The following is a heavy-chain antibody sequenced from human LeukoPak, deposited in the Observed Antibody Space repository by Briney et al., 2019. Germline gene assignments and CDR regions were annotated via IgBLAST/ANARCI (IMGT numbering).Heavy chain of an antibody. Sequence: GESLKICCKGSGYSFTSYWIGWVRQMPGKGLEWMGIIYPSDSDTKYSPSFQGQVTISADKSINTAYLQWSSLKASDTAMYYCARQEWLVHPPDYWGQGTLVTASS. CDR3: ARQEWLVHPPDY. CDR1: GYSFTSYW. J-gene: IGHJ4*02. CDR2: IYPSDSDT. V-gene: IGHV5-51*01. D-gene: IGHD6-19*01.